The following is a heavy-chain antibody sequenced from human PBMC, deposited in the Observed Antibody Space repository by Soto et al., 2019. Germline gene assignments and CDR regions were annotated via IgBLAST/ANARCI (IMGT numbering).Heavy chain of an antibody. V-gene: IGHV3-23*01. CDR3: AKDCRAGEAAAFDY. J-gene: IGHJ4*02. CDR2: ISGSGGST. D-gene: IGHD6-13*01. CDR1: GFTFSSYA. Sequence: EVQLLESGGGLVQPGGSLRLSCAASGFTFSSYAMSWVHQSPGNGLEWVSAISGSGGSTYYAVSVKGRFTISRDNSKNTRYLQMNSMRAEDTAVYYCAKDCRAGEAAAFDYWGQGTLVTVSS.